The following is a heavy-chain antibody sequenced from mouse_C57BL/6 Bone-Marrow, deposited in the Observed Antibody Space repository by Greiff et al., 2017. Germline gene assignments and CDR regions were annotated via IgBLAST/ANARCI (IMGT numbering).Heavy chain of an antibody. J-gene: IGHJ2*01. CDR3: ARGYYDYDEFDY. CDR1: VFSLSTFGMG. Sequence: QVQLKESGPGILQPSQTLSLTCSFSVFSLSTFGMGVSWIRQPSGKGLEWLAHIYWDEDKHYKPSLKSRLTISKDTSNNQVFLKITPVDTADTATYYSARGYYDYDEFDYWGQGTTLTVSS. D-gene: IGHD2-4*01. V-gene: IGHV8-9*01. CDR2: IYWDEDK.